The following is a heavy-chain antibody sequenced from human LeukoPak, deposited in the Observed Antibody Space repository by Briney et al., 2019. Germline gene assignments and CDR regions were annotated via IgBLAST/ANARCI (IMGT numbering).Heavy chain of an antibody. CDR1: GGSISSGGYY. D-gene: IGHD6-13*01. Sequence: SQTLSLTCTVSGGSISSGGYYWSWIRQHPGKGLEWIGYIYYSGSTYYNPSLKSRVTISVDTSKNQFSLKLSSVTAADPAVYYCARDVVVAAAGTYHGMDVWGQGTTVTVSS. J-gene: IGHJ6*02. CDR3: ARDVVVAAAGTYHGMDV. CDR2: IYYSGST. V-gene: IGHV4-31*03.